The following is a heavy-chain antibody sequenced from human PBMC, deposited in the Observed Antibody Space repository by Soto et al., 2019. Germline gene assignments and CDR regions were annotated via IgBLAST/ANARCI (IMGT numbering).Heavy chain of an antibody. Sequence: QVQLVQSGAEEKKPGASVKVSCKTSGYTFTHHAMHWVRQAPGQRLEWMGWINAGNGNTKSSQKFQGRVTFTRDTSASTAYMELSNLRSEDTAVYYCARDPYSSGWDYFDYWGQGTLVTVSS. CDR2: INAGNGNT. V-gene: IGHV1-3*05. CDR3: ARDPYSSGWDYFDY. CDR1: GYTFTHHA. J-gene: IGHJ4*02. D-gene: IGHD6-19*01.